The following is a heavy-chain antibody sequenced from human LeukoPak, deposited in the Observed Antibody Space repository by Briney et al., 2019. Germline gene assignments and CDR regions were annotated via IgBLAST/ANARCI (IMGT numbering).Heavy chain of an antibody. CDR3: ARLPSGDV. J-gene: IGHJ6*02. V-gene: IGHV3-66*04. Sequence: GGSQRLSCAASGYIVSSNYITWVRQAPGKGLEWVSIIYSDGSTYYADSVKGRFTISRDNSKNTVYLQINSLRTEDTAVYYCARLPSGDVWGRGTTVTVSS. CDR2: IYSDGST. CDR1: GYIVSSNY.